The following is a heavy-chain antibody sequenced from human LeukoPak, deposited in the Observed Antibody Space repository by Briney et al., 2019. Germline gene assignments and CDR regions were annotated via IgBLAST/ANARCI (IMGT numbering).Heavy chain of an antibody. D-gene: IGHD3-16*01. CDR3: AKDDRHAGAYLDY. CDR1: GFTFSNYG. CDR2: TSGSGGST. V-gene: IGHV3-23*01. Sequence: GGSLRLSCAASGFTFSNYGLTWVRQAPGKGLEWVSTTSGSGGSTYYADSVKGRFTISRDNSKNTLYLQMNSLRAEDTAIYYCAKDDRHAGAYLDYWGQGTLVTVSS. J-gene: IGHJ4*02.